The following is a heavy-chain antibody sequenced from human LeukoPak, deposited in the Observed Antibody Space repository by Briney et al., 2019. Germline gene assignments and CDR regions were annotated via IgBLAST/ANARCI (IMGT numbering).Heavy chain of an antibody. J-gene: IGHJ6*02. CDR1: GFTFRGYA. D-gene: IGHD4-23*01. Sequence: GGSLRLSCAASGFTFRGYAMHWVRQAPGKGLEWVAVISYDGSNKYYADSVKGRFTISRDNSKNTLYLQMNSLRAEDTAVYYCARDLGSNYYYYYGMDVWGQGTTVTVSS. CDR3: ARDLGSNYYYYYGMDV. CDR2: ISYDGSNK. V-gene: IGHV3-30*04.